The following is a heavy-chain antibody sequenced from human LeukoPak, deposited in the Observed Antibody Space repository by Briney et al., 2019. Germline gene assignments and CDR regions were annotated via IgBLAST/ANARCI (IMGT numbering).Heavy chain of an antibody. CDR2: INPNSGGT. D-gene: IGHD3-3*01. Sequence: GASVKVSCKASGYTFTGYYMHWVRQAPGQGLEWMGWINPNSGGTNYAQKFQGRVTMTRDTSISTAYMELSRLRSDDTAVYYCASEVVTIFGVVQIGGVDYYGMDVWGQGTTVTVSS. CDR1: GYTFTGYY. V-gene: IGHV1-2*02. CDR3: ASEVVTIFGVVQIGGVDYYGMDV. J-gene: IGHJ6*02.